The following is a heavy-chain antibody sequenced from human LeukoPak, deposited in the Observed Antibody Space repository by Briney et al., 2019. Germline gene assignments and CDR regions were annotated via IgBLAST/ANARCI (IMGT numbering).Heavy chain of an antibody. CDR1: GFTFSSHW. CDR2: IKKDGSEK. Sequence: GGSLRLSCAASGFTFSSHWMSWVRQAPGKGLEWVANIKKDGSEKYYVDAVKGRFTISRDNAKTSLYLQMNSLRAEDTAVYYCARGIAAAGLYYFDYWGQGTLVTVSS. V-gene: IGHV3-7*04. CDR3: ARGIAAAGLYYFDY. D-gene: IGHD6-13*01. J-gene: IGHJ4*02.